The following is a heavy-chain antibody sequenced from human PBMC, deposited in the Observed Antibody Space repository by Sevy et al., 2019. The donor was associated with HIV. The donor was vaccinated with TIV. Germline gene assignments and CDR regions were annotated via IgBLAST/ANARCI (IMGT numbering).Heavy chain of an antibody. CDR3: ADENAWGRGYS. V-gene: IGHV4-59*08. J-gene: IGHJ4*02. D-gene: IGHD1-26*01. CDR2: IYYNGHI. Sequence: SETLSLTCTVSGGSITSLYWNWIRQPPGKGLEWIANIYYNGHINYNPSLKSRVTLSLDTSKNQFSLRLGSVTAADTATYYCADENAWGRGYSWGQGTLVTVSS. CDR1: GGSITSLY.